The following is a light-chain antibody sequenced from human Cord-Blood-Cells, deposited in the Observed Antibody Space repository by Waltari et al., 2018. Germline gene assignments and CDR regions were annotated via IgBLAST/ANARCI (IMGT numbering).Light chain of an antibody. V-gene: IGLV2-14*01. CDR1: SXXXGGXXX. Sequence: QSXLTQPAXVSGSPXQSXXXSCXXTSXXXGGXXXVSXHQQXPXKPPXLMIYXXSKRPSXXXXRFSGSKSGXXASXXXSGXXAEDEADYXCSSYXSSSTWVFGGXTKLXVX. CDR2: XXS. CDR3: SSYXSSSTWV. J-gene: IGLJ3*02.